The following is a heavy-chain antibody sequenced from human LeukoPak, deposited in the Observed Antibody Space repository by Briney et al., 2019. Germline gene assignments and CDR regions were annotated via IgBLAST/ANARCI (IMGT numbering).Heavy chain of an antibody. D-gene: IGHD3-10*01. J-gene: IGHJ5*02. V-gene: IGHV3-30*03. CDR2: TSYDGSNK. CDR3: ARGYYYLSGSYYSPQFDP. CDR1: GFTFSSYW. Sequence: GGSLRLSCAASGFTFSSYWMSWVRQAPGKGLEWVAVTSYDGSNKYYADSVKGRFTVSRDNSKNTLYLQMNSLRAEDTAVYYCARGYYYLSGSYYSPQFDPWGQGTLVTVSS.